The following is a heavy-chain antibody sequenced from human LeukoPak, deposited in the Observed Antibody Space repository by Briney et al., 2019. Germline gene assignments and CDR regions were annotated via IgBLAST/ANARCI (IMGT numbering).Heavy chain of an antibody. V-gene: IGHV3-30*02. CDR1: GFTFNNYG. Sequence: GGSLRLSCAASGFTFNNYGMHWVRQAPGKGLEWVAFIRYNGNNQYYADSVKGRFTISRDNAKNSLYLQMNSLRAEDTAVYYCAREQYYYDSSGYYLPRHYYYYYYMDVWGKGTTVTVSS. J-gene: IGHJ6*03. CDR2: IRYNGNNQ. D-gene: IGHD3-22*01. CDR3: AREQYYYDSSGYYLPRHYYYYYYMDV.